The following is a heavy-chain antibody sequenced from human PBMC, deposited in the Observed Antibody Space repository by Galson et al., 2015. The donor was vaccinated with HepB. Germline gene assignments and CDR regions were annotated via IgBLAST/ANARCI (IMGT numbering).Heavy chain of an antibody. D-gene: IGHD2-15*01. J-gene: IGHJ4*02. CDR3: AKGGGPLGYCSGGCCYFDY. CDR1: GFTFDDYA. CDR2: ISWNSGSI. Sequence: SLRLSCAASGFTFDDYAMHWVRQAPGKGLEWVSGISWNSGSIGYADSVKGRFTISRDNAKNSLYLQMNSLRTEDTALYYCAKGGGPLGYCSGGCCYFDYWGQGSLVTVSS. V-gene: IGHV3-9*01.